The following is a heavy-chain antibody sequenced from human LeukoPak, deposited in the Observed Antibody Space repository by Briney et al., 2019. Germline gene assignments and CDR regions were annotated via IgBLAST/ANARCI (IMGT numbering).Heavy chain of an antibody. D-gene: IGHD3-3*01. CDR1: GFTFRSYS. V-gene: IGHV3-21*01. Sequence: GGSLRLSCAASGFTFRSYSMNLVRPAPGKGLEWVSSISSSSSYIYYADSVKGRFTISRDNAKNSLYLQMNSLRAEDTAVYYCARDLFLEWLLSPYYGMDVWGQGTTVTVSS. J-gene: IGHJ6*02. CDR3: ARDLFLEWLLSPYYGMDV. CDR2: ISSSSSYI.